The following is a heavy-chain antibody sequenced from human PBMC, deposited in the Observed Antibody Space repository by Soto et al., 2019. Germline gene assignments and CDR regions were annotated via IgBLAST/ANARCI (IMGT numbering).Heavy chain of an antibody. CDR2: IHHSGAT. D-gene: IGHD2-2*02. V-gene: IGHV4-4*02. CDR3: ATRDYTASPY. CDR1: GASISDCDW. Sequence: XETLSLTCSVSGASISDCDWWSWVRQPPGKGLEWIGEIHHSGATNHNSSVKSRVTISLDKSKNHLSLQLNSVTAADTAVYYCATRDYTASPYWGQGILVTVSS. J-gene: IGHJ4*02.